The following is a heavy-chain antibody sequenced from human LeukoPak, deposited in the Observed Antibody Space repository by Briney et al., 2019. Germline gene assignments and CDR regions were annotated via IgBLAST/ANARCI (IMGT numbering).Heavy chain of an antibody. J-gene: IGHJ5*02. D-gene: IGHD5-24*01. CDR2: INHSGST. Sequence: SETLSPTCAVYGGSFSGYYWSWIRQPPGKGLEWIGEINHSGSTNYNPSLKSRVTISVDTSKNQFSLKLSSVTAADTAVYYCARGGRETRWLQVPDNWFDPWGQGTLVTASS. CDR1: GGSFSGYY. CDR3: ARGGRETRWLQVPDNWFDP. V-gene: IGHV4-34*01.